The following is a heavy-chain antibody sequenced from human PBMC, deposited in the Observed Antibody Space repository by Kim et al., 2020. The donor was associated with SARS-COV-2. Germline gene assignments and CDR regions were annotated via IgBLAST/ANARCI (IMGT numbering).Heavy chain of an antibody. CDR3: ARLHPIN. V-gene: IGHV4-39*01. J-gene: IGHJ4*02. CDR2: IYYSGST. Sequence: SETLSLTCTVSGGSISSSSYYWGWIRQPPGKGLEWIGSIYYSGSTYYNPSLKSRVTISVDTSKNQFSLKLSSVTAADTAVYYCARLHPINWGQGTLVTVSS. CDR1: GGSISSSSYY.